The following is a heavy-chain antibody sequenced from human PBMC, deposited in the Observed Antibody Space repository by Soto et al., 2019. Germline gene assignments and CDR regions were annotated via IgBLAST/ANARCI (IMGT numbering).Heavy chain of an antibody. Sequence: GGSLRLSCAASRFTLSGNDMHWVRQAPGKGPEWVAVMSYDGIHQYYADSVKGRFTISRDTSKSTLYLQMNSLRTEDTAVYYCAKGGWYTSSSPSDCWGQGTLVTVSS. V-gene: IGHV3-30*18. CDR1: RFTLSGND. CDR3: AKGGWYTSSSPSDC. D-gene: IGHD6-6*01. J-gene: IGHJ4*02. CDR2: MSYDGIHQ.